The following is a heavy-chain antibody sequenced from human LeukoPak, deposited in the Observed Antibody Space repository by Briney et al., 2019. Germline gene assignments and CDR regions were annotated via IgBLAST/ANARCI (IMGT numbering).Heavy chain of an antibody. D-gene: IGHD2-2*01. CDR3: AKDRSCTGSSCNVGS. V-gene: IGHV3-23*01. J-gene: IGHJ3*01. CDR1: GFTFSSFA. CDR2: ISGSGGST. Sequence: GMSLRLSCAASGFTFSSFAMSWVRQAPGKGLEWVSAISGSGGSTYYADSVKGRFTISRDNSKNTLFLQMNSLRAEDTAVYYCAKDRSCTGSSCNVGSWGQGTMVTVSS.